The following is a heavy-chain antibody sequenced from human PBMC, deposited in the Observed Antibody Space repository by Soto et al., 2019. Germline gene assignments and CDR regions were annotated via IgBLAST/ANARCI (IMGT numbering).Heavy chain of an antibody. CDR2: SHYSGNT. J-gene: IGHJ3*02. V-gene: IGHV4-59*01. Sequence: SETLSLTCAVYGGSFSGYYWTWIRQSPGKALQWIGYSHYSGNTNYNPSLKSRVTMSVDTSKNQFSLNLASVTAADTAVYYCARMNQLAPKRNAFDIWGQGTMVTVSS. CDR3: ARMNQLAPKRNAFDI. CDR1: GGSFSGYY. D-gene: IGHD1-1*01.